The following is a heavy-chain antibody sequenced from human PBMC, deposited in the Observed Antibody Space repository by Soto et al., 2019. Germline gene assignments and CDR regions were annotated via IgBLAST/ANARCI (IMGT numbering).Heavy chain of an antibody. CDR3: TRHKDLIAAAGTRAGGRYYGMDV. Sequence: GGSLRLSCAASGFTFSGSAMHWVRQASGKGLEWVGRIRSKANSYATAYAASVKGRFTISRDDSKNTAYLQMNSLKTEDTAVYYGTRHKDLIAAAGTRAGGRYYGMDVWGQGTTVTVSS. CDR2: IRSKANSYAT. D-gene: IGHD6-13*01. J-gene: IGHJ6*02. V-gene: IGHV3-73*01. CDR1: GFTFSGSA.